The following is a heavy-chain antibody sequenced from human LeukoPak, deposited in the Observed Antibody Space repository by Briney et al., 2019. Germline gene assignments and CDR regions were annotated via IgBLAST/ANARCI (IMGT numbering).Heavy chain of an antibody. CDR3: ARDPGYSYGLPSY. CDR1: GFTFSSYS. V-gene: IGHV3-30*03. J-gene: IGHJ4*02. CDR2: ISYDGSNK. Sequence: PGGSLRLSCAASGFTFSSYSMNWVRQAPGKGLEWVAVISYDGSNKYYADSVKGRFTISRDNSKNTLYLQMNSLRAEDTAVYYCARDPGYSYGLPSYWGQGTLVTVSS. D-gene: IGHD5-18*01.